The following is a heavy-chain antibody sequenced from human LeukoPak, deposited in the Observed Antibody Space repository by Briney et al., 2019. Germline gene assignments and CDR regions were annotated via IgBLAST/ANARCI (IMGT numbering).Heavy chain of an antibody. CDR1: GFTFSSYA. V-gene: IGHV3-30-3*01. D-gene: IGHD6-19*01. CDR2: ISYDGSNK. Sequence: GGSLRLSCAASGFTFSSYAMHRVRQAPGKGLEWVAVISYDGSNKYYADSVKGRFTISRDNSKNTLYLQMNSLRAEDTAVYYCARAPYSSGWVDYWGQGTLVTVSS. CDR3: ARAPYSSGWVDY. J-gene: IGHJ4*02.